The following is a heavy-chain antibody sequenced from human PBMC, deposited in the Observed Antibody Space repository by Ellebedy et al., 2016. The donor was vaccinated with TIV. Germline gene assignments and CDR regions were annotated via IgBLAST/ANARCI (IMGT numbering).Heavy chain of an antibody. D-gene: IGHD2-2*01. CDR3: ARAPGRTSPAAAGY. J-gene: IGHJ4*02. Sequence: ASVKVSCXASGFTFTGYYMHWVRQAPGQGLEWMGWINLNSGGTNYAQKFQGRVTMTRDTSISTAYMELSRLRSDDTAVYYCARAPGRTSPAAAGYWGQGTLVTVSS. CDR1: GFTFTGYY. V-gene: IGHV1-2*02. CDR2: INLNSGGT.